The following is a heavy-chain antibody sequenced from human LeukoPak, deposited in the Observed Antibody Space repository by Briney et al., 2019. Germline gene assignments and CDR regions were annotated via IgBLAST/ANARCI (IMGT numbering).Heavy chain of an antibody. J-gene: IGHJ6*03. D-gene: IGHD1-1*01. V-gene: IGHV1-18*01. CDR1: GYTFTSYR. CDR3: VLGTAINYYYYYMDV. CDR2: ISAYNGNT. Sequence: ASVKVTCKASGYTFTSYRISWVRQAPGQGLEGMGWISAYNGNTNYAQKPQGRVTMTTDTSTSTAYMELRSLRSDDTAVYYCVLGTAINYYYYYMDVWGKGTTVTVSS.